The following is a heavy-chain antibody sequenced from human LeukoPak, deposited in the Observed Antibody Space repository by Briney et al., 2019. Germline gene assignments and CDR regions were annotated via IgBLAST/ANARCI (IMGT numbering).Heavy chain of an antibody. J-gene: IGHJ6*02. CDR2: INPNSGGT. D-gene: IGHD3-3*01. V-gene: IGHV1-2*04. Sequence: ASVKVSCKASGYTFTGYYMHWVRQAPGQGLEWMGWINPNSGGTSYAQKFQGWVTMTRDTSISTAYMELSRLRSDDTAVYYCAREGRDYDFWDSDYYYYGMDVWGQGTTVTVSS. CDR1: GYTFTGYY. CDR3: AREGRDYDFWDSDYYYYGMDV.